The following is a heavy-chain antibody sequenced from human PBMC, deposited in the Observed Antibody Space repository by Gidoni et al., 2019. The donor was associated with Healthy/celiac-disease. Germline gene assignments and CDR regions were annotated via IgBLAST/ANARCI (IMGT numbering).Heavy chain of an antibody. D-gene: IGHD6-13*01. CDR3: ARSHRQQLDYFDY. CDR2: ISYDGSNK. V-gene: IGHV3-30-3*01. J-gene: IGHJ4*02. Sequence: QVQLVESGGGVVQPGRSLRLSCAASGFTFSSYAMHWVRQAPGKGLEWVAVISYDGSNKYYADSVKGRFTISRDNSKNTLYLQMNSLRAEDTAVYYCARSHRQQLDYFDYWGQGTLVTVSS. CDR1: GFTFSSYA.